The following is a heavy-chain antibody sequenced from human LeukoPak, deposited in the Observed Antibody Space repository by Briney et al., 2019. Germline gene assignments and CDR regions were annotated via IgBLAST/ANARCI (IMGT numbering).Heavy chain of an antibody. CDR2: ISGSGGST. Sequence: GGSLRLSCAASGFTFSSYAMSWVRQAPGKGLEWVSAISGSGGSTYYADSVKGRFTISRDNSKNTLYLKMNSLRAEDTAVYYCAKDGAVAYGDYPFDYWGQGTLVTVSS. D-gene: IGHD4-17*01. V-gene: IGHV3-23*01. CDR3: AKDGAVAYGDYPFDY. J-gene: IGHJ4*02. CDR1: GFTFSSYA.